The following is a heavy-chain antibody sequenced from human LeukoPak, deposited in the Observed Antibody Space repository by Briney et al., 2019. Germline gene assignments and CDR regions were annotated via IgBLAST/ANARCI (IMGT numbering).Heavy chain of an antibody. CDR1: GGSISSYY. CDR2: IYYSGST. J-gene: IGHJ5*02. D-gene: IGHD6-19*01. Sequence: PSETLSLTCTVSGGSISSYYWGWIRQPPGKGLEWIGSIYYSGSTYYNPSLKSRVTISVDTSKNQFSLKLSSVTAADTAVYYCAREGGAVAGRELNWFDPWGQGTLVTVSS. V-gene: IGHV4-39*07. CDR3: AREGGAVAGRELNWFDP.